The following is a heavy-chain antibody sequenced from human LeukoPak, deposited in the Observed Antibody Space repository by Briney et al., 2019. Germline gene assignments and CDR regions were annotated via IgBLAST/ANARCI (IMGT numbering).Heavy chain of an antibody. V-gene: IGHV1-69*05. J-gene: IGHJ4*02. CDR3: ASITMVRGVIIGYPFDY. CDR1: GGTFSSYA. Sequence: ASVKVSCKASGGTFSSYAISWVRQAPGQGLEWMGGIIPIFGTANYAQKFQGRVTITTDESTSTAYMELSSLRSEYTAVYYCASITMVRGVIIGYPFDYWGQGTLVTVSS. D-gene: IGHD3-10*01. CDR2: IIPIFGTA.